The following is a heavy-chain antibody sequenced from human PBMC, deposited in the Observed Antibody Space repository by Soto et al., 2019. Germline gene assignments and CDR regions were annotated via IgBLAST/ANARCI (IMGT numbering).Heavy chain of an antibody. V-gene: IGHV4-4*07. Sequence: SETLSLTCTVSGGSISSYYWSWIRQPAGKGLEWIGRIYTSGSTNYNPSLKSRVTMSVDTSKNQFSLTLSSVTAADTAVYYCARDPMGDTDYYYYGMDVWAQGTTVTVCS. J-gene: IGHJ6*02. CDR1: GGSISSYY. CDR2: IYTSGST. CDR3: ARDPMGDTDYYYYGMDV. D-gene: IGHD1-26*01.